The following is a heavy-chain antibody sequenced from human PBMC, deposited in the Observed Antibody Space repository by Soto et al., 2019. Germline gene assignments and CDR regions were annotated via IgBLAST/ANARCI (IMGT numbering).Heavy chain of an antibody. CDR3: AKEQAAGAYYYYYGLDV. D-gene: IGHD6-13*01. V-gene: IGHV3-23*01. Sequence: GGSLRLSCAASGFTFSSYAMSWVRQAPGKGLEWVSAISGRGDSTYYADSVKGRFTISRDNSKNTLYLQMNSLRAEDTAVYYCAKEQAAGAYYYYYGLDVWGLGTTVTAP. J-gene: IGHJ6*02. CDR2: ISGRGDST. CDR1: GFTFSSYA.